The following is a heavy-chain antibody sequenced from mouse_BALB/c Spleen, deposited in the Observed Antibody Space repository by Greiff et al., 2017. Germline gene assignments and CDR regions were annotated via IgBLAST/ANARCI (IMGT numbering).Heavy chain of an antibody. CDR2: ISSGSSTI. CDR3: ARSGLGDWYFDV. J-gene: IGHJ1*01. V-gene: IGHV5-17*02. D-gene: IGHD3-3*01. Sequence: EVQRVESGGGLVQPGGSRKLSCAASGFTFSSFGMHWVRQAPEKGLEWVAYISSGSSTIYYADTVKGRFTISRDNPKNTLFLQMTSLRSEDTAMYYCARSGLGDWYFDVWGAGTTVTVSS. CDR1: GFTFSSFG.